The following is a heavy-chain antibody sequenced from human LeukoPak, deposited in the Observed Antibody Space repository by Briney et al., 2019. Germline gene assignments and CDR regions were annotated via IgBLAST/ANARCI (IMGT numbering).Heavy chain of an antibody. D-gene: IGHD5-18*01. CDR3: AKDLGRGYSYGYWGY. CDR2: IYYSGST. J-gene: IGHJ4*02. CDR1: GGSLTSYY. Sequence: SETLSLTCTVSGGSLTSYYWSWIRQPPGKGLEWIGYIYYSGSTNYNPSLKSRVTISVDTSKNQFSLNLTSVTAADTAVYYCAKDLGRGYSYGYWGYWGQGTLVTVSS. V-gene: IGHV4-59*01.